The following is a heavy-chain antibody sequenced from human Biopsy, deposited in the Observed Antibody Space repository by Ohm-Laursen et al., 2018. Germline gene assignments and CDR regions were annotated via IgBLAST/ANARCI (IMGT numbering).Heavy chain of an antibody. D-gene: IGHD3-10*01. CDR2: IYYSGST. J-gene: IGHJ4*02. CDR3: ARQEFATSPLDY. CDR1: GGSISRSSYY. Sequence: SETLSLTCTVTGGSISRSSYYWDWIRQPPGKGLEWIGSIYYSGSTYYNPSLKSRVTISADRPKYQFFLKLTSVTAADTAMYYCARQEFATSPLDYWGQGSLVTVSS. V-gene: IGHV4-39*01.